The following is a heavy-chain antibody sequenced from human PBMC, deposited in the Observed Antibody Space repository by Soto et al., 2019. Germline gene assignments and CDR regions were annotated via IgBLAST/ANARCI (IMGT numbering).Heavy chain of an antibody. J-gene: IGHJ4*02. CDR3: ARLDSSGSDYGYAFDD. D-gene: IGHD3-22*01. V-gene: IGHV4-31*03. CDR1: GGSISSGGYY. Sequence: PSETLSLTCTVSGGSISSGGYYWSWIRQHPGKGPEWIGYIYYSGSTYYNPSLKSRVTISVETSKNQFSLKLSSVTAADTAVYYSARLDSSGSDYGYAFDDWVQVSRITGSS. CDR2: IYYSGST.